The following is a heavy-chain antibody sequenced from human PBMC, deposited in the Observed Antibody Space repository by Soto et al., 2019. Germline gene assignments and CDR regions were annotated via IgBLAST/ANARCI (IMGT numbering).Heavy chain of an antibody. CDR2: THYSGRT. V-gene: IGHV4-59*08. Sequence: LSLTCTVSGASINNYYWSWIRQPPGKGLEWIGYTHYSGRTNHNPSLESRVIMSLDTSKNQISVKVNSVTAADTAVYYCARLGGYYQSLDPWAQGNLVTVS. CDR3: ARLGGYYQSLDP. J-gene: IGHJ5*02. D-gene: IGHD3-22*01. CDR1: GASINNYY.